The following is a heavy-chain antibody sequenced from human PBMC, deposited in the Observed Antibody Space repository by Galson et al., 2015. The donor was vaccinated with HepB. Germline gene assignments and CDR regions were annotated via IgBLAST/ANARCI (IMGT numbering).Heavy chain of an antibody. Sequence: SLRLSCAASGFTFSNFGMHWVRQAPGKGLEWVAVIWYGGSNKYYADSVKGRFTISRDNSNNTLYLQMNSLRAEDTAVYYCARDPSPVTFRGPHSDCRGQGTLATVSS. CDR2: IWYGGSNK. D-gene: IGHD3-16*01. J-gene: IGHJ1*01. V-gene: IGHV3-33*01. CDR1: GFTFSNFG. CDR3: ARDPSPVTFRGPHSDC.